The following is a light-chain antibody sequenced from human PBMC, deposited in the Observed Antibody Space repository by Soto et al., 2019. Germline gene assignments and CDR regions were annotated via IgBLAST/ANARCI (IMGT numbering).Light chain of an antibody. CDR1: QTVTNNY. CDR2: GAS. V-gene: IGKV3-20*01. CDR3: QQYVWSPQFT. Sequence: EIVLTQSPGTLSLSPGERATLSCRASQTVTNNYLAWYQQKPGQAPRLLIYGASTRATGIPDRFSGSGSGTYFTLTISRLEPDDFAVYYCQQYVWSPQFTFGPGTKVDIK. J-gene: IGKJ3*01.